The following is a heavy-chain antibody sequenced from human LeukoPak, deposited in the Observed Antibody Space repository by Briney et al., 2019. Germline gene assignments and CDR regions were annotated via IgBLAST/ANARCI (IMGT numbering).Heavy chain of an antibody. CDR2: ISGYNGDT. Sequence: ASVKVSCKASGYTFSRYGFSWVRQAPGQGLEWMGWISGYNGDTNYAQKLQGRVTMTTDTSTSTAYMELRSLRSDDTAVYYCARADARDSRGAFDIWGQGTMVTVSS. CDR3: ARADARDSRGAFDI. V-gene: IGHV1-18*01. CDR1: GYTFSRYG. J-gene: IGHJ3*02. D-gene: IGHD3-22*01.